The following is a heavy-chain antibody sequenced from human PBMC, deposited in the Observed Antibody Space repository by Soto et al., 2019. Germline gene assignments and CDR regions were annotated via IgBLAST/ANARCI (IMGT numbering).Heavy chain of an antibody. CDR2: VYHSGAT. J-gene: IGHJ6*02. D-gene: IGHD3-22*01. CDR1: GDSIIGTGW. CDR3: VRNGYYSLDV. V-gene: IGHV4-4*02. Sequence: QVQLQESGPGLVRPSGTLSLTCAVSGDSIIGTGWWSWVRQSPGKGLDWIGEVYHSGATNYNPSLKSRVTISVDTSRHQFSLNLGSVTAAETAVYYCVRNGYYSLDVWGQGTTVTVSS.